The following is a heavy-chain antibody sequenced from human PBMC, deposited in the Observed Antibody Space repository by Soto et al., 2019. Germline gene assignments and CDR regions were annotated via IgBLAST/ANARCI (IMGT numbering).Heavy chain of an antibody. CDR1: EFTISGCY. J-gene: IGHJ6*03. D-gene: IGHD3-10*01. Sequence: LRPECRVAEFTISGCYLSRFHQTPRKGLEWVLYISSSGSTIYYAESVKGRFTISRDNAKNSLYLQMNSLRAEDTAVYFCARTMVRGVMPLQHYYYMDIWGKGTTVNVSS. CDR3: ARTMVRGVMPLQHYYYMDI. V-gene: IGHV3-11*01. CDR2: ISSSGSTI.